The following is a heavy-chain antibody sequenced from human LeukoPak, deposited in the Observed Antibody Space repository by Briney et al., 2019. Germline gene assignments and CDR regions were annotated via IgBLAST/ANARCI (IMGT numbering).Heavy chain of an antibody. J-gene: IGHJ6*03. CDR2: MNPNSGNT. D-gene: IGHD4-23*01. CDR3: ARDGYGGNPYYYYYMDV. V-gene: IGHV1-8*01. Sequence: ASVKISCKASGYTFTSYDINWVRQATGQGLEWMGWMNPNSGNTGYAQKFQGRVTITADKSTSTAYMELSSLRSEDTAVYYCARDGYGGNPYYYYYMDVWGKGTTVTVSS. CDR1: GYTFTSYD.